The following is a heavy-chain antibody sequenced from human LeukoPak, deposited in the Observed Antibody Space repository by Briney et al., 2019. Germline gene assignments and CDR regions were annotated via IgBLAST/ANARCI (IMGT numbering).Heavy chain of an antibody. CDR1: GGSISSYY. Sequence: SETLSLTCTVSGGSISSYYWSWIRQPPGKGLEWMGYIYYSGSTNYNPSLKSRVTISVDTSKNQFSLKLSSVTAADTAVYYCARVSGDSGYEAWFDPWGQGTLVTVSS. V-gene: IGHV4-59*01. CDR3: ARVSGDSGYEAWFDP. CDR2: IYYSGST. D-gene: IGHD5-12*01. J-gene: IGHJ5*02.